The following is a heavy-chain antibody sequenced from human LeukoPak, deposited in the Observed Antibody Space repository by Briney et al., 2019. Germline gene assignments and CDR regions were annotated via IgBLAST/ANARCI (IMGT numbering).Heavy chain of an antibody. J-gene: IGHJ4*02. D-gene: IGHD2-8*01. CDR3: ARAQTMVSDY. Sequence: GGSLRLSCASSGFTFSSFTMNWVRQAPGKGLEWVSSITGSSTHIYYADSVKGRFTISRDNAKDSLYPQMNSLRADDTAVYYCARAQTMVSDYWGQGTLVTVSS. V-gene: IGHV3-21*01. CDR2: ITGSSTHI. CDR1: GFTFSSFT.